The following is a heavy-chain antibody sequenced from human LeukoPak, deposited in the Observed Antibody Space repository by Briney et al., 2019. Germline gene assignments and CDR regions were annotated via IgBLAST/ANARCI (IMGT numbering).Heavy chain of an antibody. CDR1: GYTFTGYY. J-gene: IGHJ4*02. CDR3: ARDTLLIAALSFDY. V-gene: IGHV1-2*02. Sequence: GASVKVSCKASGYTFTGYYMHWVRQAPGQGLEWMGWINPNSGGTNYAQKFQGRVTMTRDTPISTAYMELSRLRSDDTAVYYCARDTLLIAALSFDYWGQGTLVTVSS. D-gene: IGHD6-13*01. CDR2: INPNSGGT.